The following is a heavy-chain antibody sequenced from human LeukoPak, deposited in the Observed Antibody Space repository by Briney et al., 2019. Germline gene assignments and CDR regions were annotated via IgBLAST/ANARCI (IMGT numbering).Heavy chain of an antibody. CDR3: ARDPYCSSTSCYTLFDP. V-gene: IGHV1-69*01. CDR1: GGTFSSYA. J-gene: IGHJ5*02. Sequence: ASMKVSCKASGGTFSSYAISWVRQAPGQGLEWMGGIIPIFGTANYAQKVQGRVTITADESTSTAYMELSSLRSEDTAVYYCARDPYCSSTSCYTLFDPWGQGTLVTVSS. D-gene: IGHD2-2*02. CDR2: IIPIFGTA.